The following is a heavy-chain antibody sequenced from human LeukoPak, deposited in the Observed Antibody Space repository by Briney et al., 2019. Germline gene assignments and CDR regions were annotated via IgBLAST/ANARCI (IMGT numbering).Heavy chain of an antibody. D-gene: IGHD6-19*01. CDR2: IYYDGST. CDR1: GGSISTYY. CDR3: ASSGWYRGY. Sequence: PSETLSLTCTVSGGSISTYYWSWIRQSPGKGLEWIGYIYYDGSTNYNPSLKSRVTISVDTSKNQFSLKLSSVTAAETAVYYCASSGWYRGYWGQGTLVTVSS. V-gene: IGHV4-59*12. J-gene: IGHJ4*02.